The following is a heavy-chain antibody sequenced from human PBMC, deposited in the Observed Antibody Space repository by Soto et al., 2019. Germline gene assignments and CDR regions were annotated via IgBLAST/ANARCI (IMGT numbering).Heavy chain of an antibody. CDR1: GGSISSYY. V-gene: IGHV4-4*07. J-gene: IGHJ6*02. D-gene: IGHD2-15*01. Sequence: SETLSLTCTVSGGSISSYYWSWIRQPAGKGLEWIGRIYTSGSTNYNPSLKSRVTMSVDTSKNQFSLKLSSVTAADTAVYYCARVVVAGPYYYYYYGMDVWGQGTTVTVSS. CDR2: IYTSGST. CDR3: ARVVVAGPYYYYYYGMDV.